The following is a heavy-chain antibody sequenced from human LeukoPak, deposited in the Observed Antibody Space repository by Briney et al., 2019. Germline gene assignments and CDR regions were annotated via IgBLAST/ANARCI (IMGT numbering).Heavy chain of an antibody. CDR1: GYTFTGYY. V-gene: IGHV1-2*02. CDR2: INPNSGGT. J-gene: IGHJ2*01. D-gene: IGHD4-17*01. Sequence: GASVKVSCKASGYTFTGYYMHWVRQAPGQGLEWMGWINPNSGGTNYAQKFQGRVTMTRDTSISTAYMELSRLRSDDTAVYYCAREGPTVTMVHWYFDLWGRGTLVTVSS. CDR3: AREGPTVTMVHWYFDL.